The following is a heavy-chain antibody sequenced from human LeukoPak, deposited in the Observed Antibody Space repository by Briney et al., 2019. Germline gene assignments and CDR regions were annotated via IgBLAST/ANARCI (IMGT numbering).Heavy chain of an antibody. V-gene: IGHV3-21*01. Sequence: GRSLRLSCAASGFSFRNYAMHWVRQAPGKGLEWVSSISSSSSYIYYADSVKGRFTISRDNAKNSLYLQMNSLRAEDTAVYYCARTHSSGWYIPVDYWGQGTLVTVSS. CDR2: ISSSSSYI. J-gene: IGHJ4*02. D-gene: IGHD6-19*01. CDR1: GFSFRNYA. CDR3: ARTHSSGWYIPVDY.